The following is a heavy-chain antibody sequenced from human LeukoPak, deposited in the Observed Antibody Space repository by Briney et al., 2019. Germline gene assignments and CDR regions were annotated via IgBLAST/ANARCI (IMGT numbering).Heavy chain of an antibody. D-gene: IGHD2-2*03. CDR3: ARDRLDRNYYYGLDV. V-gene: IGHV3-74*01. CDR1: GFTLSSYW. CDR2: INSDES. Sequence: GGSLRLSCAASGFTLSSYWMHWVRQAPGKGLVWVSRINSDESTYADSVKGRFTISRDNAKNTLYLQMNSLRAGDTAVYYCARDRLDRNYYYGLDVWGQGTTVTVSS. J-gene: IGHJ6*02.